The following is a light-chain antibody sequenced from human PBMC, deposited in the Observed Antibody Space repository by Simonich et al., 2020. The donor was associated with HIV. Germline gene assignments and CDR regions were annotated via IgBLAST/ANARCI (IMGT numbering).Light chain of an antibody. Sequence: EIVMTQSPATLSVSPGERATLSCRASQTVSTYLTWYQQKPGQAPRLLIYDASSRATGIPARFSGSGSGTDFTLTISSLEPEDFAVYYCQQYHKTPWTFGQGTKVEIK. CDR1: QTVSTY. V-gene: IGKV3D-15*01. CDR2: DAS. CDR3: QQYHKTPWT. J-gene: IGKJ1*01.